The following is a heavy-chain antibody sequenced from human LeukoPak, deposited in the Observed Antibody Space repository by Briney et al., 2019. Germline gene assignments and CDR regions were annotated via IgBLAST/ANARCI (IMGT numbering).Heavy chain of an antibody. Sequence: GGSLRLSCAASGFTFSNAWMSWVRQAPGKGLEWVCRIKSKTDGGTTDYAAPVKGRFTISRDDSKNTLYLQMNSLKTEDTAVYYCTTDLRYFDWFDDYWGQGTLVTVSS. CDR1: GFTFSNAW. V-gene: IGHV3-15*01. D-gene: IGHD3-9*01. J-gene: IGHJ4*02. CDR2: IKSKTDGGTT. CDR3: TTDLRYFDWFDDY.